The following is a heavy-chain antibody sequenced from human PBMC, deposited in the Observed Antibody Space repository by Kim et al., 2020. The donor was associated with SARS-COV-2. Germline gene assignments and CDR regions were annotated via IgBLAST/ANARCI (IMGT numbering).Heavy chain of an antibody. CDR1: GGTFSSYA. Sequence: SVKVSCKASGGTFSSYAISWVRQAPGQGLEWMGGIIPIFGTANYARKFQGRVTITADESTSTAYMELSSLRSEDTAVYYCARVGGSGYHFDYWGQGTLVTVSS. D-gene: IGHD5-12*01. V-gene: IGHV1-69*13. CDR3: ARVGGSGYHFDY. J-gene: IGHJ4*02. CDR2: IIPIFGTA.